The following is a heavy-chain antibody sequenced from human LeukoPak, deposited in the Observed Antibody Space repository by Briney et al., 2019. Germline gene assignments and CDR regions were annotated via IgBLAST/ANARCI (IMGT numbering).Heavy chain of an antibody. V-gene: IGHV4-38-2*02. CDR1: SRSIRISEYY. CDR2: IFRTGTT. J-gene: IGHJ4*02. D-gene: IGHD6-13*01. CDR3: ARRAPSLDYFDY. Sequence: SETLSLTCTVSSRSIRISEYYWDWIRQPPGKGLEWIGNIFRTGTTYYNPSLKSRVTISLDMSKNQFSLEMTSVTAADTALYFCARRAPSLDYFDYWGQGTLVTVSS.